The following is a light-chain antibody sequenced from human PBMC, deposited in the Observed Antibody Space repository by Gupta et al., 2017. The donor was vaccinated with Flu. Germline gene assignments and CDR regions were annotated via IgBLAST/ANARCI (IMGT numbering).Light chain of an antibody. V-gene: IGLV1-44*01. Sequence: QSVLTQPPSASGTPGQTVTISCSGSSSNIGSNTVNWYQQLPGTAPKLLICSNNQRPSGVPDRFSGSKAGTSASLAISGLQSEDEADDYGASWDDSLNGPGYVFGTGTKVTVL. CDR3: ASWDDSLNGPGYV. J-gene: IGLJ1*01. CDR2: SNN. CDR1: SSNIGSNT.